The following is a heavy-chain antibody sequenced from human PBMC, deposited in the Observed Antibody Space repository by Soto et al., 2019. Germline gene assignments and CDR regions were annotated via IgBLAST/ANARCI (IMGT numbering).Heavy chain of an antibody. CDR1: GFTFSNAW. J-gene: IGHJ4*02. D-gene: IGHD6-19*01. V-gene: IGHV3-15*01. CDR3: TTAFVEPWLVFDY. Sequence: XESLGLSCAASGFTFSNAWMSWVRQAPGKGLEWVGRIKSKTDGGTTDCAAPVKGRFTISRDDSKNTLYLQMNSLKTEDTAVYYCTTAFVEPWLVFDYWGQGTLVTVSS. CDR2: IKSKTDGGTT.